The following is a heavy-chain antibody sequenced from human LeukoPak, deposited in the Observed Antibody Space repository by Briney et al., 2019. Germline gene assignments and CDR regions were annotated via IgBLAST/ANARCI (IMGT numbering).Heavy chain of an antibody. J-gene: IGHJ4*02. CDR2: INHSGSI. D-gene: IGHD3-22*01. Sequence: SETLSLTCTVDGGSFSGYYWSWIREPPGRVLEWIGEINHSGSINYNPSLKSRVTISVDTSKNQFSLKLSSVTAADTAVYYCAREASNYYDSSGNFDYWGQGTLVTVSS. V-gene: IGHV4-34*01. CDR1: GGSFSGYY. CDR3: AREASNYYDSSGNFDY.